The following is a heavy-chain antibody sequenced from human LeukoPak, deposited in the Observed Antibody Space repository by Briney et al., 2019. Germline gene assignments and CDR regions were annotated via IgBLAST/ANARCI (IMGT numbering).Heavy chain of an antibody. D-gene: IGHD2-8*01. Sequence: SETLSLTCTVSGGSISSYYWSWIRQPPGKGLEWIGYIYYSGSTNYNPSLKSRVTISVDTSKNQFSLKLSSVTAADPAVYYCARTRAVYDAFDIWGQGTMVTVSS. CDR2: IYYSGST. CDR3: ARTRAVYDAFDI. CDR1: GGSISSYY. J-gene: IGHJ3*02. V-gene: IGHV4-59*08.